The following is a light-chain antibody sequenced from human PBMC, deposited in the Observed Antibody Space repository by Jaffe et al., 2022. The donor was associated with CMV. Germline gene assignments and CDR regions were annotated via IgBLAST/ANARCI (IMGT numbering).Light chain of an antibody. Sequence: EIVLTQSPGTLSLSPGERATLSCRATQSVSSNSLVWYQQKPGQAPRLLIYAASSRATGIPDRFSGSGSGTDFTLTISRLEPEDFAVYYCQQYSSSLYTYGQGTKLEIK. CDR3: QQYSSSLYT. J-gene: IGKJ2*01. CDR2: AAS. V-gene: IGKV3-20*01. CDR1: QSVSSNS.